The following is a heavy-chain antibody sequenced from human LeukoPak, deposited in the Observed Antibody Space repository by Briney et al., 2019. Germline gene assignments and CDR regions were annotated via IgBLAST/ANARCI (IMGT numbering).Heavy chain of an antibody. J-gene: IGHJ4*02. CDR2: MNPNSGNT. CDR3: ARLVARGTTGDGGDY. CDR1: GYTFTNYD. D-gene: IGHD3-10*01. Sequence: GASVKVSCKASGYTFTNYDINWVRQATGQGLEWMGWMNPNSGNTGYAQKFQGRVTMTRDTSISTAYMELSGLRSEDTAVYYCARLVARGTTGDGGDYWGQGTLVTVSS. V-gene: IGHV1-8*01.